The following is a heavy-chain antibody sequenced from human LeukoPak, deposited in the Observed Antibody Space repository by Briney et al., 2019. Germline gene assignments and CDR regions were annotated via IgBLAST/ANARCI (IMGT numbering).Heavy chain of an antibody. V-gene: IGHV3-23*01. CDR3: AKGYNWKSEYPGATHH. D-gene: IGHD1-20*01. CDR1: GFTFSDYT. J-gene: IGHJ5*02. Sequence: PGGSLRLSCTASGFTFSDYTMTWVRQAPGKGLEWVSAISGSSGSTYYADSVKGRFTISRDNSKNTLYLQMNSLRAEDTAVYYCAKGYNWKSEYPGATHHWGQGTLVTVSS. CDR2: ISGSSGST.